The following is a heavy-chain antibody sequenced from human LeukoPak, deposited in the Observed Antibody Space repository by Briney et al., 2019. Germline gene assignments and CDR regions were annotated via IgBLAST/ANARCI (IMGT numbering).Heavy chain of an antibody. J-gene: IGHJ4*02. CDR3: AREQDYYDSSGYYSY. CDR1: GGTFSSCA. D-gene: IGHD3-22*01. CDR2: IIPIFGIA. Sequence: SVEVSCKASGGTFSSCAISWVRQAPGQGLEWMGRIIPIFGIANYAQKFQGRVTITADKSTSTAYMELSSLRSEDTAVYYCAREQDYYDSSGYYSYWGQGTLVTVSS. V-gene: IGHV1-69*04.